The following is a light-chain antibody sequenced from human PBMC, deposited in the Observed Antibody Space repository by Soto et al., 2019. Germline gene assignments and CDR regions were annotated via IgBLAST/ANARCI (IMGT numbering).Light chain of an antibody. J-gene: IGKJ1*01. Sequence: LNPSPGTLFLSPGESAHLSCRASQSVSSSYLAWYQQKPGQAPRLLIYGASSRATGIPDRFSGSGSGTDFTLTISRLEPEDFAVYYCQQYGSSGTFGQGAKVDIK. CDR2: GAS. V-gene: IGKV3-20*01. CDR1: QSVSSSY. CDR3: QQYGSSGT.